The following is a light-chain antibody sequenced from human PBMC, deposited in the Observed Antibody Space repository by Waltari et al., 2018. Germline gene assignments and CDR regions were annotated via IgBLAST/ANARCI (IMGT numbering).Light chain of an antibody. CDR1: GSDVGGYDY. CDR3: LSYTSSSTYV. Sequence: QSALTQPASVSGSPGQSITFSCTGTGSDVGGYDYVSWYPQHPGKVPKLMIYEVSNRPSGLYTRFSGSKSGNTASLTISGLQAEDEADYYCLSYTSSSTYVFGTGTKVTVL. V-gene: IGLV2-14*01. CDR2: EVS. J-gene: IGLJ1*01.